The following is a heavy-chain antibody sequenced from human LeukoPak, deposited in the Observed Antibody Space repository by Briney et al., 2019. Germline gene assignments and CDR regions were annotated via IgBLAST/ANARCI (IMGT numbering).Heavy chain of an antibody. CDR3: ARDRVILAGTSLDY. CDR1: GDSVSSNSAA. D-gene: IGHD6-19*01. V-gene: IGHV6-1*01. Sequence: SQTLSLTCAISGDSVSSNSAAWNWIRQSPSRGLEWLGRTYYRSEWYTDYAVSVKSRITICPDTSKNQFSLQLNSVTPEDTAVYYCARDRVILAGTSLDYWGQGTLVTVSS. CDR2: TYYRSEWYT. J-gene: IGHJ4*02.